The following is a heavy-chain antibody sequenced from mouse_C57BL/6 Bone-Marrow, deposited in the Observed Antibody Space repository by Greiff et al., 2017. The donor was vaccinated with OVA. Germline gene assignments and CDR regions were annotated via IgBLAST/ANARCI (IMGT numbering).Heavy chain of an antibody. CDR1: GFTFSDYY. CDR2: ISNGGGST. J-gene: IGHJ1*03. CDR3: ARHGGSRTGYFDV. V-gene: IGHV5-12*01. D-gene: IGHD1-1*01. Sequence: EVKVVESGGGLVQPGGSLKLSCAASGFTFSDYYMYWVRQTPEKRLEWVAYISNGGGSTYYPDTVKGRFTISRDNAKNTLYLQMSRLKSEDTAMYYCARHGGSRTGYFDVWGTGTTVTVSS.